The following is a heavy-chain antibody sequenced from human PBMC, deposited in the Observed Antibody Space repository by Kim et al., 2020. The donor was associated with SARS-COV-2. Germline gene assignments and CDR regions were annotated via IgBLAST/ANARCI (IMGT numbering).Heavy chain of an antibody. CDR3: SRGQYDIGEY. CDR2: INSDGTRT. CDR1: GFSLSGYW. J-gene: IGHJ4*02. D-gene: IGHD3-9*01. V-gene: IGHV3-74*01. Sequence: GGSLRLSCAASGFSLSGYWMHWVRQAPGKGLVWVSRINSDGTRTDYADSVEGRFTVSRDNAKNTLFLQMNSLRPEDTAVFFCSRGQYDIGEYWGEGVLVTVSS.